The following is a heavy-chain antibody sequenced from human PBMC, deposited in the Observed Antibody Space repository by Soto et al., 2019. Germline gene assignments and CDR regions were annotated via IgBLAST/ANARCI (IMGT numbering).Heavy chain of an antibody. D-gene: IGHD3-16*02. CDR2: MSWNRGSI. V-gene: IGHV3-9*01. J-gene: IGHJ4*02. CDR1: GFTFDDFA. CDR3: AKDISLGELSAPDH. Sequence: GGSLRLSCVASGFTFDDFAMHWVRQAPGKGLEWVSGMSWNRGSIVYADSVKGRFTISRDNAKNSLYLQMNSLRPENTALYYCAKDISLGELSAPDHWGQGTLVTVSS.